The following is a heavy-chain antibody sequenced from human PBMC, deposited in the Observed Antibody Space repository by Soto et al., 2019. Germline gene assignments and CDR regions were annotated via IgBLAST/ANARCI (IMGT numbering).Heavy chain of an antibody. D-gene: IGHD6-6*01. Sequence: QVQLEQSGAEVKKPGASVKVSCKASGFTFTGHYIHWVRQAPGQGLEWMGWISTYTGKTDYAQSLQGRVTMTTDTSTGTAYLEVRSLRSDDTAVYFCARDVYSGSGDAFDLWGQGTMVTVSS. CDR3: ARDVYSGSGDAFDL. J-gene: IGHJ3*01. CDR2: ISTYTGKT. V-gene: IGHV1-18*04. CDR1: GFTFTGHY.